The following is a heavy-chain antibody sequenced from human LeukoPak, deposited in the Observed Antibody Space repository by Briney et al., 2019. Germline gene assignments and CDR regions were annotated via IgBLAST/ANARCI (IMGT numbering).Heavy chain of an antibody. D-gene: IGHD2-2*02. V-gene: IGHV3-30-3*01. J-gene: IGHJ4*02. Sequence: GRSLRLSCAASGFTFSTYAMHWARQAPGKGLEWVAVISYDGNNKYYADSVRGRFTISRDNAKNSLYLQMNSLRAEDTAVYYCARGVLGYCSSTSFYTPDYWGQGTLVTVSS. CDR1: GFTFSTYA. CDR3: ARGVLGYCSSTSFYTPDY. CDR2: ISYDGNNK.